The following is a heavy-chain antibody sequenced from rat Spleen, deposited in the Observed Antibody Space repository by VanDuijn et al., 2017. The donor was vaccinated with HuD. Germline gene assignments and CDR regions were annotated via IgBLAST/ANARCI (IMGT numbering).Heavy chain of an antibody. CDR1: GFTFSDFY. CDR2: ISYDGSKT. Sequence: EVQLVESDGGLVQPGRSLKLSCAASGFTFSDFYMAWVRQAPTKGLEWVATISYDGSKTYYRDSVKGRFTISRDNARSILNLHMDSLRSEDTAIYYCVREEFGVDYWGQGVMVTVSS. J-gene: IGHJ2*01. CDR3: VREEFGVDY. V-gene: IGHV5-29*01. D-gene: IGHD4-3*01.